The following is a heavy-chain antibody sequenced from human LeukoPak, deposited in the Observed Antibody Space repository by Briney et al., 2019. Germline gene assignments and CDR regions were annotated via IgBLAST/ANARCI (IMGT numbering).Heavy chain of an antibody. V-gene: IGHV1-2*02. CDR1: GYTLTDNH. CDR3: ARELGINAFDV. Sequence: ASVKVSCKASGYTLTDNHLYWVRQAPGQGLEWMGWIDPNSGVTNFAQNFQGRLTMTRDTSINTAYMELSRLTSDDTTVYYCARELGINAFDVWVQGTMVTVSS. CDR2: IDPNSGVT. J-gene: IGHJ3*01. D-gene: IGHD7-27*01.